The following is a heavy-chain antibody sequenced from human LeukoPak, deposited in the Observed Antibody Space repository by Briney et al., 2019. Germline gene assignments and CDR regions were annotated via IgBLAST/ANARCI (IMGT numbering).Heavy chain of an antibody. Sequence: GGSLRLSCAASGFTFSSYVMHWVRQATGKGLEWVSAIGTAGDTYYPGSVKGRFTISRENAKNSLYLQMNSLRAGDTAVYYCARGVVSGRGRTHFDYWGQGTLVTVSS. J-gene: IGHJ4*02. D-gene: IGHD3-16*01. CDR2: IGTAGDT. CDR1: GFTFSSYV. V-gene: IGHV3-13*01. CDR3: ARGVVSGRGRTHFDY.